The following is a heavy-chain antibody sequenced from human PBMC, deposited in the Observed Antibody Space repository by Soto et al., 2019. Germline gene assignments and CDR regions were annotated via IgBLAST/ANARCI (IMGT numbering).Heavy chain of an antibody. V-gene: IGHV2-5*02. CDR2: LLCGDDK. J-gene: IGHJ4*01. Sequence: QITLKESGATLVKPSQTLTLTCSFSGFSLTTSGVGVGWFRQPPGEALEGLALLLCGDDKRYRPSLKSRLTVTTYKSKNQGILTMNNRDPADTCSYYCAYSHEVTVATYYFDSWGHGTLVTVSS. CDR1: GFSLTTSGVG. D-gene: IGHD4-17*01. CDR3: AYSHEVTVATYYFDS.